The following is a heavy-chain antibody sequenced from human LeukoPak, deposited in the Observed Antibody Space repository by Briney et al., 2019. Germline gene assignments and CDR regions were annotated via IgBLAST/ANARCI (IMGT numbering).Heavy chain of an antibody. CDR2: TKPDGSET. CDR3: ARYSSSSSVVA. D-gene: IGHD6-13*01. CDR1: GFSFSSYG. J-gene: IGHJ5*02. V-gene: IGHV3-7*01. Sequence: GGSLRLSCAASGFSFSSYGMHRVRQAPGKGLEWLANTKPDGSETHYVDSVKGRFTVSRDNAKNSLYLQVDSLRADDTAVYYCARYSSSSSVVALGQGALVTVSS.